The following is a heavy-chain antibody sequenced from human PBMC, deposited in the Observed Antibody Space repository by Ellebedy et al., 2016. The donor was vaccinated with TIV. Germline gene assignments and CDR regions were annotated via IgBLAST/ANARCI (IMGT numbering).Heavy chain of an antibody. D-gene: IGHD3-3*01. J-gene: IGHJ5*02. CDR2: IGAYNDNT. CDR3: ARDLAGSLESGWFDP. Sequence: AASVKVSCKASGYTFTTYGISWVRQAPGQGLEWMGWIGAYNDNTNYAQKFQGRVTMTTDTSTTTAYMELRSLRSDDTAVYYCARDLAGSLESGWFDPWGQGTLVTVSS. CDR1: GYTFTTYG. V-gene: IGHV1-18*04.